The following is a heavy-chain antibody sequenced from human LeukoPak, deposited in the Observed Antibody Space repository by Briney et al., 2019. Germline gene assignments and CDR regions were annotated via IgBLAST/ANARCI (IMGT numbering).Heavy chain of an antibody. V-gene: IGHV3-21*01. J-gene: IGHJ4*02. CDR3: ARDLVTMVRGLLY. Sequence: GGSLRLSCAASGFTFSSYSMNWVRQAPGKGLEWVSSISSSSSYIYYADSVKGRFTISRDNAKNSLYLQMNSLRAEDTAVYYRARDLVTMVRGLLYWGQGTLVTVSS. CDR1: GFTFSSYS. D-gene: IGHD3-10*01. CDR2: ISSSSSYI.